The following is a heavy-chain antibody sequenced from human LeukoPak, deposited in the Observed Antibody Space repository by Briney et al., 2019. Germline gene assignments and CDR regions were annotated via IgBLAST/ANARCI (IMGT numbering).Heavy chain of an antibody. Sequence: KSGGSLRLSCAASEFTFSTYWMSWVRQPPGKGLEWIGTIYYSGTTYYNPSLKSRVTISVDTSKNQFSLKLNSVTAADTAVYYCARAGGLTLRPFDYWGQGTLVTVSS. CDR1: EFTFSTYW. V-gene: IGHV4-38-2*01. D-gene: IGHD3-16*01. CDR2: IYYSGTT. CDR3: ARAGGLTLRPFDY. J-gene: IGHJ4*02.